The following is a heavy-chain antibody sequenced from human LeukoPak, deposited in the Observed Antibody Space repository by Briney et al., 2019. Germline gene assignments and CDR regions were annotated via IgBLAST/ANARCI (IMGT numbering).Heavy chain of an antibody. J-gene: IGHJ6*02. Sequence: GGSLRLSCAASGFTFSSYEMNWVRQAPGKGLEWVSYISSSGSTIYYADSVKGRFTISRDNAKNSLYLQMNSLRAEDTAVYYCARESGRPPSYYYYGMDVWGQGTLVTVSS. D-gene: IGHD1-1*01. CDR1: GFTFSSYE. CDR3: ARESGRPPSYYYYGMDV. CDR2: ISSSGSTI. V-gene: IGHV3-48*03.